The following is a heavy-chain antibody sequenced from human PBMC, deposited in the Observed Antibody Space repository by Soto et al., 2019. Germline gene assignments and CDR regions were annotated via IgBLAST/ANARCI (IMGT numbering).Heavy chain of an antibody. J-gene: IGHJ6*02. Sequence: GGSLRLSCAASGFTVSSNYMSWVRQAPGKGLEWVSVIYSGGSTYYADSVKGRFTISRDNSKNTLYLQMNSLRAEDTAVYYCARDLRSDILTGLAGLSGMDVWGQGTTVTVSS. CDR2: IYSGGST. V-gene: IGHV3-53*01. CDR3: ARDLRSDILTGLAGLSGMDV. CDR1: GFTVSSNY. D-gene: IGHD3-9*01.